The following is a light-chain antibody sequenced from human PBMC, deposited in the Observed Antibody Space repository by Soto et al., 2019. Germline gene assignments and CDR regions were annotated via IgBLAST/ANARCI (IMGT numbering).Light chain of an antibody. CDR2: HAS. J-gene: IGKJ5*01. Sequence: IQMTQSPSSLSASIGDRVTITCQASQNITNNLSWYQQKPGKAPNLLIYHASKLAKGVTSTFSGSGSGTDFSFIIPRLKSEDLATYYGQKYYGLPPLTLGNGPRREI. V-gene: IGKV1-33*01. CDR1: QNITNN. CDR3: QKYYGLPPLT.